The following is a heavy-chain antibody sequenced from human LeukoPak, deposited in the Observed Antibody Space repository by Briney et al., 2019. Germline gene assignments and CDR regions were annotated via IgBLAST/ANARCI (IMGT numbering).Heavy chain of an antibody. D-gene: IGHD6-13*01. CDR2: INTNTGNP. V-gene: IGHV7-4-1*02. CDR1: GYTFTSYA. Sequence: ASVKVSCKASGYTFTSYAMNWVRQAPGQGLEWMGWINTNTGNPTYAQGFTGRFVFSLDTSVSTAFLQISSLKAEDTAVYYCARPKQQLAAVGTGDMDVWGQGTTVTVSS. J-gene: IGHJ6*02. CDR3: ARPKQQLAAVGTGDMDV.